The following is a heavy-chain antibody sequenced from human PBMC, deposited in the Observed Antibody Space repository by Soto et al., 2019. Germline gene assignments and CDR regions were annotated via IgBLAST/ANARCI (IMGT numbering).Heavy chain of an antibody. J-gene: IGHJ5*02. CDR3: ARLIDIVVVVAATLRGAWFDP. CDR1: GGSISSYY. V-gene: IGHV4-59*01. CDR2: IYYSGST. Sequence: LTCTVSGGSISSYYWSWIRQPPGKGLEWIGYIYYSGSTNYNPSLKSRVTISVDTSKNQFSLKLSSVTAADTAVYYCARLIDIVVVVAATLRGAWFDPWGQGTLVTVSS. D-gene: IGHD2-15*01.